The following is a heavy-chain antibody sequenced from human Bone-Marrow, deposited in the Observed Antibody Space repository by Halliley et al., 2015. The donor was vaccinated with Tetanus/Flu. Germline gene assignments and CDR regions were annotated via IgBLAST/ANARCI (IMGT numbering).Heavy chain of an antibody. CDR1: GYTFTSYG. Sequence: QLVQSGAEVKKPGTSVKVSCKASGYTFTSYGISWVRQVPGQGLQFMGWISVRNGDTEHAQKFQGRLTVTADTSTSTAYMELRSLRSDDTAVYYCARGEGYHWGQGTLVTVSS. CDR3: ARGEGYH. J-gene: IGHJ4*02. CDR2: ISVRNGDT. D-gene: IGHD1-26*01. V-gene: IGHV1-18*01.